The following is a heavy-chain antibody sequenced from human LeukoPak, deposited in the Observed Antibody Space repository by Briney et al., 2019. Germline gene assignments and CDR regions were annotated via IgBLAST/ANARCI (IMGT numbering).Heavy chain of an antibody. D-gene: IGHD5-12*01. J-gene: IGHJ3*02. CDR2: SNHSGST. V-gene: IGHV4-34*01. CDR1: GGSFSGYY. CDR3: ARHLRKWLSPAHHAFDI. Sequence: SETLSLTCAVYGGSFSGYYWSWIRQPPGKGLEWIGESNHSGSTNYNPSLKSRVTISVDTSKNQFSLKLSSVTAADTAVYYCARHLRKWLSPAHHAFDIWGQGTMVTVSS.